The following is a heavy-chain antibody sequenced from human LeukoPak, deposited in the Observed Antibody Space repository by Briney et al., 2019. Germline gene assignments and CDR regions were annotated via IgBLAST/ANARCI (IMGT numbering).Heavy chain of an antibody. CDR3: ARATRGSVGWYFDL. V-gene: IGHV4-4*07. D-gene: IGHD2-2*01. CDR2: VYSSGST. Sequence: SETLSLTCTVFGGSISSYFWTWIRQPAGKGLEWIGRVYSSGSTNYNPSLKSRVTMSVDTSKNQFSLNLNSVTAADTAVYYCARATRGSVGWYFDLWGRGTLLTVPS. CDR1: GGSISSYF. J-gene: IGHJ2*01.